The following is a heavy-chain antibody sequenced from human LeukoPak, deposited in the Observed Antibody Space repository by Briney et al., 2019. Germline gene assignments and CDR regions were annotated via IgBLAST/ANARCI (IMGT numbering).Heavy chain of an antibody. CDR1: GFTFSSYS. D-gene: IGHD3-22*01. J-gene: IGHJ4*02. CDR3: ARDPPMRSGYLNY. Sequence: KTGGSLRLSCAASGFTFSSYSMNWVRQAPGKGLEWVSSISSSSSYIYYADSVKGRFTISRDNAKNSLYLQMNSLRAEDTAVYYCARDPPMRSGYLNYWGQGTLVTVSS. CDR2: ISSSSSYI. V-gene: IGHV3-21*01.